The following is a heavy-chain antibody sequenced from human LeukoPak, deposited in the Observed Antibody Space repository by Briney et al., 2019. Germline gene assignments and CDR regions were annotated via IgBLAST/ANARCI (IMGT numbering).Heavy chain of an antibody. Sequence: GESLKISCQASGYTFTNYWFGWVRQMPGKGLEWMGIIYPGDSDTKYSPSFQGQVTISADNSISTAYLQWSSLKASDTAIYYCARKDDARGIDYWGQGTLVTVSS. J-gene: IGHJ4*02. CDR2: IYPGDSDT. D-gene: IGHD3-16*01. CDR1: GYTFTNYW. V-gene: IGHV5-51*01. CDR3: ARKDDARGIDY.